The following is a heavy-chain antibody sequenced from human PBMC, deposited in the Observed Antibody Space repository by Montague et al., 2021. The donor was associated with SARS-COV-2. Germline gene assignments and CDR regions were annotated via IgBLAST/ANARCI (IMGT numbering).Heavy chain of an antibody. Sequence: SLRLSCAASGFTFSSYGMHWVRQAPGKGLEWVAVIWYDGSNKYYADSVKGRFTISRDNSKNTLYLQMNSLRAEDTAVYYCAKPFYGYIWGSYRQTGYFDYWGQETLVTVSS. D-gene: IGHD3-16*02. J-gene: IGHJ4*02. CDR3: AKPFYGYIWGSYRQTGYFDY. V-gene: IGHV3-33*06. CDR2: IWYDGSNK. CDR1: GFTFSSYG.